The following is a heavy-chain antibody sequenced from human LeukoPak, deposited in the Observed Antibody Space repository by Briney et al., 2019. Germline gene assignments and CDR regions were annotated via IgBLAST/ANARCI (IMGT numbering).Heavy chain of an antibody. Sequence: PGGSLRLSCAASGFTFSDYAMNWVRQAPGKGLEWVASISSGGSYISYADSVKGRFTVSRDNSKDSLFLQMRSLRDEDTAVYYCARGPALYCTSSSCLDGVDWGQGALVSVS. CDR3: ARGPALYCTSSSCLDGVD. J-gene: IGHJ4*02. V-gene: IGHV3-21*01. CDR2: ISSGGSYI. CDR1: GFTFSDYA. D-gene: IGHD2-8*01.